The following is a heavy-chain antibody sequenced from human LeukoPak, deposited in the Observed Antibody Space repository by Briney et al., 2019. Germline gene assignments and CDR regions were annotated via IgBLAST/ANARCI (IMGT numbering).Heavy chain of an antibody. D-gene: IGHD2-15*01. J-gene: IGHJ4*02. CDR1: GFTVSSNY. CDR3: ARGGCSGGSCYSGAD. CDR2: IYSGGST. Sequence: GGSLGLSCAASGFTVSSNYMSWVRQAPGKGLEWVSVIYSGGSTYYADSVKGRFTISRHNSKNTLYLQMNSLRAEDTAVYYCARGGCSGGSCYSGADWGQGSLVTVSS. V-gene: IGHV3-53*04.